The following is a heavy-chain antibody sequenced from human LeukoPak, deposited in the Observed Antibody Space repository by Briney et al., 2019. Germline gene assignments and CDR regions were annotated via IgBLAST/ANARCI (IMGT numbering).Heavy chain of an antibody. Sequence: SETLSLTCTVSGGSISSYYGSWIRQPPGKGLEWIGYIYYSGSTNYNPSLTSRVTISVDTSKNQFSLKLTSVTAADTAVYYCARAPGYSSGWWDYWGQGTLVTVSS. CDR1: GGSISSYY. D-gene: IGHD6-19*01. J-gene: IGHJ4*02. CDR2: IYYSGST. V-gene: IGHV4-59*01. CDR3: ARAPGYSSGWWDY.